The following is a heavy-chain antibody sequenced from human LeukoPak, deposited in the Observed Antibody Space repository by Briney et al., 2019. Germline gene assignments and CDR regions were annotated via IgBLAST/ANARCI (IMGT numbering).Heavy chain of an antibody. V-gene: IGHV1-18*03. Sequence: ASVKVSCKASGYTFTSYGISWVRQAPGQGLEWMGWISAYNGNTNYAQKLQGRVTMATDTSTSTAYMELRSLRSEDMAVYYCARETRRGAFDIWGQGTMVTVSS. J-gene: IGHJ3*02. CDR2: ISAYNGNT. CDR3: ARETRRGAFDI. CDR1: GYTFTSYG.